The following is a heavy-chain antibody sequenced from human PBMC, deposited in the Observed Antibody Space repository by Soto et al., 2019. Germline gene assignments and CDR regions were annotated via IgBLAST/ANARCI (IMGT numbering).Heavy chain of an antibody. CDR3: AREGIAAAGSLGYYYYGMDV. V-gene: IGHV1-24*01. Sequence: ASVKVSCKVSGYTLTELSMHWVRQAPGKGLEWMGGFDPEDGETIYAQKFQGRVTMTEDTSTDTAYMELSSLRSEDTAVYYCAREGIAAAGSLGYYYYGMDVWGQGTTVTVSS. CDR1: GYTLTELS. CDR2: FDPEDGET. J-gene: IGHJ6*02. D-gene: IGHD6-13*01.